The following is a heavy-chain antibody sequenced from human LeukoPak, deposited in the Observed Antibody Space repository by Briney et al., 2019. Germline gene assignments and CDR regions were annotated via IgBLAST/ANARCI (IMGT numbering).Heavy chain of an antibody. J-gene: IGHJ4*02. Sequence: GGSLRLSCAASGFTFDDYAMHWVRQAPGKGLVWVSRINSDGSSTSYADSVKGRFTISRDNAKNTLYLQMNSLRAEDTAVYYCARDLRPYYFDYWGQGTLVTVSS. CDR3: ARDLRPYYFDY. CDR1: GFTFDDYA. CDR2: INSDGSST. V-gene: IGHV3-74*01.